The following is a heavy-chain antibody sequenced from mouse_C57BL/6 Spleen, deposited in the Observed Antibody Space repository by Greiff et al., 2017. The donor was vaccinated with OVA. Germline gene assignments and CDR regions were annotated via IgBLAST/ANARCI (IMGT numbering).Heavy chain of an antibody. CDR1: GFSLTSYG. Sequence: QVQLQQSGPGLVQPSQSLSITCTVSGFSLTSYGVHWVRQSPGKGLEWLGVIWRGGSTDYNAAFMSRLSITKDNSKSQVFFKINSLQADDTAIYYCAKNGYYGSSYGYFDVWGTGTTVTVSS. CDR3: AKNGYYGSSYGYFDV. V-gene: IGHV2-5*01. J-gene: IGHJ1*03. CDR2: IWRGGST. D-gene: IGHD1-1*01.